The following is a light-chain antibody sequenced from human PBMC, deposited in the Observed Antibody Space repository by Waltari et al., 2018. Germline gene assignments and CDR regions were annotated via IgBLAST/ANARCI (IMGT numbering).Light chain of an antibody. V-gene: IGLV2-23*01. CDR1: STDLGSSTL. CDR3: FSYADGRSLV. CDR2: EGT. Sequence: SPGQSITISCTGSSTDLGSSTLVSWYQHHPDKAPKLLIYEGTERPSGISHRFSGSKSGNTASLTIPTLQAEDEADYYCFSYADGRSLVFGGGTKLTVL. J-gene: IGLJ2*01.